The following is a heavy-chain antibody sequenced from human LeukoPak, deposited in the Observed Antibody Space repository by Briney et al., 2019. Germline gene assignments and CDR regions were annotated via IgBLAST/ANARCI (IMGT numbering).Heavy chain of an antibody. V-gene: IGHV4-39*01. CDR2: FHSGGST. J-gene: IGHJ4*02. CDR1: GDSITNTYYH. CDR3: ARQVTFGYAHAYYFDY. Sequence: KPSETLSLTCTVSGDSITNTYYHWGWIRQSPGKGLEWIGTFHSGGSTYFSPSLKNRLTISVDTSKNQFSLRLSSVTAADTAVYYCARQVTFGYAHAYYFDYRGQGTLVTVSS. D-gene: IGHD3-16*01.